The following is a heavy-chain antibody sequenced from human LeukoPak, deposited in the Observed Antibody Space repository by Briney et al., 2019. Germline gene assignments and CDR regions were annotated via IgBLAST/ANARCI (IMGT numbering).Heavy chain of an antibody. D-gene: IGHD6-19*01. CDR3: ARDRRSGWKYYYYYYYMDV. CDR1: GDSISSGDYY. Sequence: SQTLSLTCTVSGDSISSGDYYWSWIRQPPGKGLEWIGSIYYSGSTYYNPSLKSRVNISVDTSKNQFSLKLSSVTAADTAVYYCARDRRSGWKYYYYYYYMDVWGKGTTVTISS. J-gene: IGHJ6*03. V-gene: IGHV4-39*02. CDR2: IYYSGST.